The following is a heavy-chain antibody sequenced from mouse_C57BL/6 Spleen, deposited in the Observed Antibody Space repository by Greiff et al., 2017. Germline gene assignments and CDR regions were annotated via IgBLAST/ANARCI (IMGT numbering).Heavy chain of an antibody. CDR2: INPSTGGT. D-gene: IGHD2-3*01. J-gene: IGHJ2*01. CDR1: GYSFTGYY. Sequence: VQLKQSGPELVKPGASVKISCKASGYSFTGYYMNWVKQSPEKSLEWIGEINPSTGGTTYNQKFKAKATLTVDKSSSTAYMQLKSLTSEDSAVYYCASREIYDGYPYYFDYWGQGTTLTVSS. V-gene: IGHV1-42*01. CDR3: ASREIYDGYPYYFDY.